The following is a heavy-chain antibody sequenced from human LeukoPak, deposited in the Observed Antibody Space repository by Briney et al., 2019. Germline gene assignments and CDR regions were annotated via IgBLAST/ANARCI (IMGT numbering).Heavy chain of an antibody. CDR2: ISWNSGSI. J-gene: IGHJ1*01. CDR3: AKDKEQWLVSDFQH. CDR1: GFTFDDYA. Sequence: GGPLRLSCAASGFTFDDYAMHWVRQAPGKGLEWVSGISWNSGSIGYSDSVKGRFTISRDNAKNSLYLQMNSLRAEDTALYYCAKDKEQWLVSDFQHWGQGTLVTVSS. D-gene: IGHD6-19*01. V-gene: IGHV3-9*01.